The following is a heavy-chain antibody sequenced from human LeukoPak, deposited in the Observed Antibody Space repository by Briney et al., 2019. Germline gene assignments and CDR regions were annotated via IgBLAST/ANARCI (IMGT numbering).Heavy chain of an antibody. CDR3: ARASPSVAFDI. V-gene: IGHV3-30-3*01. J-gene: IGHJ3*02. CDR2: ISYDGSNK. Sequence: QPGGSLRLSCAASGFTFSSYAMHWVRQAPGKGLEWVAVISYDGSNKYYADSVKGRFTISRDNSKNTLYLQMNSLRAEDTAVYYCARASPSVAFDIWGQGTMVTVSS. CDR1: GFTFSSYA.